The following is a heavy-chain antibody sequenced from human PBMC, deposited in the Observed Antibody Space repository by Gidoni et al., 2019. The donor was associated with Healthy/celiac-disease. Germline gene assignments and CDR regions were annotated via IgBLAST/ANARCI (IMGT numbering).Heavy chain of an antibody. CDR1: GFTFSSYA. CDR2: FSGSGGST. J-gene: IGHJ5*02. V-gene: IGHV3-23*01. CDR3: AKAGRGSEVRWFDP. Sequence: EVQLLESGGGLVQPGGSLRLSCAASGFTFSSYAVSWVRQAPGKGLEWVSAFSGSGGSTYYADSVKGRFTISRDNSKNTLYLQMNSLRAEDTAVYYCAKAGRGSEVRWFDPWGQGTLVTVSS. D-gene: IGHD3-10*01.